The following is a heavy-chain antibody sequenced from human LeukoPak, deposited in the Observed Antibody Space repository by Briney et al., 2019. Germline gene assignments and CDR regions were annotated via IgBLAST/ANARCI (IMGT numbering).Heavy chain of an antibody. CDR2: INHSGST. J-gene: IGHJ6*03. Sequence: SETLSLTCAVYGGSFSGYYWSWIRQPPGKGLEWIGEINHSGSTNYNPSLKVRVTISVDMSKNQFSLKLSSETAGNTAVYDCARGRGIAAAGRKYYYYYIDVWGKGTTVTVSS. D-gene: IGHD6-13*01. V-gene: IGHV4-34*01. CDR1: GGSFSGYY. CDR3: ARGRGIAAAGRKYYYYYIDV.